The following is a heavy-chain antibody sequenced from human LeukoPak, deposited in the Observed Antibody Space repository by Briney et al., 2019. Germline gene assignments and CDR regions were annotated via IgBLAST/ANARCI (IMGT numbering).Heavy chain of an antibody. J-gene: IGHJ6*03. CDR1: GGSISSSSYY. Sequence: SETLSLTCTVSGGSISSSSYYWGWIRQPPGKGLEWIGSIYYSGSTYYNPSLKSRVTISVDTSKNQFSLKLSSVTAADTAVYYCARGRVSSSTWHSTYYYYFYMDVWGKGTTVTVSS. CDR3: ARGRVSSSTWHSTYYYYFYMDV. CDR2: IYYSGST. D-gene: IGHD4-11*01. V-gene: IGHV4-39*07.